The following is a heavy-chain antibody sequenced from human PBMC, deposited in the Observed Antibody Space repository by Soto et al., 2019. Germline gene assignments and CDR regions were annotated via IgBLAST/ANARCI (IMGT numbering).Heavy chain of an antibody. Sequence: GGSLRLSCAASGFTFSSYSMNWVRQAPGKGLEWVSAISGSGGSTYYADSVKGRFTISRDNSKNTLYLQMNSLRAEDTAVYYCAKGGATVTTWYAFDIWGQGTMVTVSS. CDR2: ISGSGGST. V-gene: IGHV3-23*01. D-gene: IGHD4-17*01. CDR3: AKGGATVTTWYAFDI. J-gene: IGHJ3*02. CDR1: GFTFSSYS.